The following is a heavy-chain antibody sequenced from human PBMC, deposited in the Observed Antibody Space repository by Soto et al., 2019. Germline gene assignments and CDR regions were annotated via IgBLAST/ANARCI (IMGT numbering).Heavy chain of an antibody. CDR1: GGTFSSYA. CDR3: ASSGVVVVAATPPPRW. D-gene: IGHD2-15*01. J-gene: IGHJ4*02. CDR2: IIPIFGTA. Sequence: QVQLVKSGAEVKKPGSSVQVSCKASGGTFSSYAISWVRQAPGQGLEWMGGIIPIFGTANYAQKFQGRVTITADESTSTAYMELSSLRSEDTAVYYFASSGVVVVAATPPPRWWGQGTLVTVSS. V-gene: IGHV1-69*12.